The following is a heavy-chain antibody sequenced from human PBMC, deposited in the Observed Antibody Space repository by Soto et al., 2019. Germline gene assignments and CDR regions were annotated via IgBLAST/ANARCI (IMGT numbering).Heavy chain of an antibody. CDR3: ASAARWYFDY. Sequence: PSETLSLTCAVYGGSFSGYYWSWIRQPPGKGLEWIGEINHSGSTYYNPSLKSRVTISVDTSKNQFSLKLSSVTAADTAVYYCASAARWYFDYWGQGTLVTVSS. CDR2: INHSGST. D-gene: IGHD4-17*01. CDR1: GGSFSGYY. V-gene: IGHV4-34*09. J-gene: IGHJ4*02.